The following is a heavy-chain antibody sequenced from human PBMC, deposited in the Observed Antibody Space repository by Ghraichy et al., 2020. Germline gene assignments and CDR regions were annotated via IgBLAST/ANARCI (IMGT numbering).Heavy chain of an antibody. D-gene: IGHD3-10*01. CDR1: GFTVSSNY. CDR2: IYSGGST. V-gene: IGHV3-53*01. Sequence: LSLTCAASGFTVSSNYMSWVRQAPGKGLEWVSVIYSGGSTYYADSVKGRFTISRDNSKNTLYLQMNSLRAEDTAVYYCARPGLQFGALDYWGQGTLVTVSS. CDR3: ARPGLQFGALDY. J-gene: IGHJ4*02.